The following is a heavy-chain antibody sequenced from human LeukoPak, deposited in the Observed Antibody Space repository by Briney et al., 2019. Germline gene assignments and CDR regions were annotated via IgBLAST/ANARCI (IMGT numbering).Heavy chain of an antibody. CDR2: ISSSGSTI. V-gene: IGHV3-48*03. J-gene: IGHJ4*02. Sequence: GGSLRLSCAASGFTFSSYEMNWVRQAPGKGLEWVSYISSSGSTIYYADSVKGRFTISRDNAKNSLYLQMNSLRAEDTAVYYCARGNYYDSSGYPFDYWGQGTLVTVSS. D-gene: IGHD3-22*01. CDR3: ARGNYYDSSGYPFDY. CDR1: GFTFSSYE.